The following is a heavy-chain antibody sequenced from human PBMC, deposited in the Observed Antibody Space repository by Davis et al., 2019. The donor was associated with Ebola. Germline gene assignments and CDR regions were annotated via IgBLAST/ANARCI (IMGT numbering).Heavy chain of an antibody. CDR3: ARSIRELLTFDY. CDR2: ISYDGSNK. D-gene: IGHD1-26*01. Sequence: GESLKISCAASGFTFSSYGMHWVRQAPGKGLEWVAVISYDGSNKYYADSVKGRFTISRDNSKNTLYLQMNSLRAEDTAVYYCARSIRELLTFDYWGQGTLVTVSS. J-gene: IGHJ4*02. CDR1: GFTFSSYG. V-gene: IGHV3-30*03.